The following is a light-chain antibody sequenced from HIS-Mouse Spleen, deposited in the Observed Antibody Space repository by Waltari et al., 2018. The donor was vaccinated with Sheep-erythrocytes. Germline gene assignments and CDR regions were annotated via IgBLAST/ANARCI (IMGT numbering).Light chain of an antibody. CDR1: SSAVGGYNY. CDR2: DVS. CDR3: SSYTSSSTLA. V-gene: IGLV2-14*03. Sequence: SALTQPASVSGSPGQSLTISCTGTSSAVGGYNYVSWYQQHPGKAPKLMIYDVSNRPSGVSNRFSGSKSGNTASLTISGLQAEDEADYYCSSYTSSSTLAFGGGTKLTVL. J-gene: IGLJ3*02.